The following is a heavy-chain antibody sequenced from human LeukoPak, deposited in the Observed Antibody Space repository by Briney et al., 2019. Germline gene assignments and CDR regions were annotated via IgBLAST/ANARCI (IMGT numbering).Heavy chain of an antibody. Sequence: SQSLSLTCTVSGGSISSGNYYWSWIRQPAGKGLEWIGLIYNSGSTNYNPSLKSRVTISVDTSENQFSLKLSSVTAADTAVYYCARAYSSSWYGLWGQGTLVTVSS. CDR3: ARAYSSSWYGL. J-gene: IGHJ4*02. D-gene: IGHD6-13*01. V-gene: IGHV4-61*02. CDR1: GGSISSGNYY. CDR2: IYNSGST.